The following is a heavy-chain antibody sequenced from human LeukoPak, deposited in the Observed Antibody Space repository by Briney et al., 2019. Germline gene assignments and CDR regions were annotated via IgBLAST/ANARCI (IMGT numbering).Heavy chain of an antibody. CDR1: GYTFTGYY. Sequence: ASVKVSCKASGYTFTGYYMHWVRQAPGRGLEWMGWINPNSGGTNYAQKFQGRVTMTRDTSISTAYMELSRLRSDDTAVYYCARGPKRIAAAGTPGMAGYWGQGTLVTVS. CDR3: ARGPKRIAAAGTPGMAGY. CDR2: INPNSGGT. D-gene: IGHD6-13*01. J-gene: IGHJ4*02. V-gene: IGHV1-2*02.